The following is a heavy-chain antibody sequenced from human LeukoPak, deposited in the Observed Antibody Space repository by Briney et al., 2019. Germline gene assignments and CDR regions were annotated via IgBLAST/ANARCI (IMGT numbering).Heavy chain of an antibody. CDR3: ARGGYSSGWRFYYFDY. D-gene: IGHD6-19*01. V-gene: IGHV4-39*07. CDR1: GGSISSSSYY. CDR2: IYYSGST. Sequence: SETLSLTCTVSGGSISSSSYYWGWIRQPPGKGLEWIGSIYYSGSTYYNPSLKSRVTISVDTSKNQFSLKLSSVTAADTAVYYCARGGYSSGWRFYYFDYWGQGTLVTVSS. J-gene: IGHJ4*02.